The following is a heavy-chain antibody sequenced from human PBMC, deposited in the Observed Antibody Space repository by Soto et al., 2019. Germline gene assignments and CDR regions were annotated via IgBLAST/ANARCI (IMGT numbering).Heavy chain of an antibody. CDR2: ISAYNGNT. Sequence: ASVKVSCKASGYTFTSYGISWARQAPGQGLEWMGWISAYNGNTNYAQKLQGRVTMTTDTSTSTAYMELRSLRSDDTAVYYCARKRITIFGVVGGWFDPWGQGTLVTVSS. V-gene: IGHV1-18*01. J-gene: IGHJ5*02. CDR3: ARKRITIFGVVGGWFDP. D-gene: IGHD3-3*01. CDR1: GYTFTSYG.